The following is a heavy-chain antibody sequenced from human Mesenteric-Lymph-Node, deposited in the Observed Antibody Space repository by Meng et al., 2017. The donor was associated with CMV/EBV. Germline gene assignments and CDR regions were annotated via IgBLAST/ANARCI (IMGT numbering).Heavy chain of an antibody. D-gene: IGHD1-1*01. CDR2: ITGSGGSA. V-gene: IGHV3-23*01. J-gene: IGHJ3*02. CDR1: GFSFNNYA. CDR3: AREPQLEIDAFDI. Sequence: GESLKISCAASGFSFNNYAINWVRQAQGKGLEWVSGITGSGGSAYYADSVKGRFTISRDTSRNTLYLQMNILRPEDTAVYYCAREPQLEIDAFDIWGRGTMVTVSS.